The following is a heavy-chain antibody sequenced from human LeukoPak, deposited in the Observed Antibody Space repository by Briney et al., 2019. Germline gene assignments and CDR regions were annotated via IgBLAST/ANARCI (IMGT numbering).Heavy chain of an antibody. D-gene: IGHD6-13*01. V-gene: IGHV5-51*01. CDR1: GYSFTSYW. CDR2: IYPGDSDT. J-gene: IGHJ6*02. Sequence: GESLKISCKGSGYSFTSYWIGWVRQMPGKGLEWMGIIYPGDSDTRYSPSFQGQVTISADKSISTAYLQWSSLKASDTAMYYCAGLRYSSSWTPHPSDYYYYGMDVWGQGTTVTVSS. CDR3: AGLRYSSSWTPHPSDYYYYGMDV.